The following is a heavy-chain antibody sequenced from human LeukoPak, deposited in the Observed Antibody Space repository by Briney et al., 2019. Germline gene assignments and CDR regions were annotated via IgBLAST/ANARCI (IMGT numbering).Heavy chain of an antibody. J-gene: IGHJ4*02. CDR2: IYSGGST. CDR1: GFTVSSNY. V-gene: IGHV3-53*01. D-gene: IGHD6-6*01. CDR3: ASSYSSSPFDY. Sequence: GGSLRLSCAASGFTVSSNYMSWVRQAPGKGLEWVSVIYSGGSTYYADSVKGRFTISRDNSKNTLYLQMNSLRAEDTAVYYCASSYSSSPFDYWGQGTLVTVSS.